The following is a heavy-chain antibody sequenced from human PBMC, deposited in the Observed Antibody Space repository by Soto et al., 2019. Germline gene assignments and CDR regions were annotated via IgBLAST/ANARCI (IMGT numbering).Heavy chain of an antibody. D-gene: IGHD3-9*01. CDR3: VKHNSIDWLHYTWFDP. CDR2: IHYTGST. CDR1: GGAITSYY. V-gene: IGHV4-59*08. Sequence: PSETLSLTCTVSGGAITSYYWTWIRQPPGKGLEWIGHIHYTGSTNYNPSLKSRVTISSDTSKNQFSLKLRSVTAADTAIYYCVKHNSIDWLHYTWFDPWGQGTLVTVSS. J-gene: IGHJ5*02.